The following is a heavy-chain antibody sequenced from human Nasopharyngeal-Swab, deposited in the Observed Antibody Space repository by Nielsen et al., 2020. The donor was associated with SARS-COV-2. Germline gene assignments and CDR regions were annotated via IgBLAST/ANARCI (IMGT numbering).Heavy chain of an antibody. CDR2: INPNSGGT. V-gene: IGHV1-2*06. Sequence: ASVKVSCKASGYTFTGYYMHWVRQAPGQGLEWMGRINPNSGGTNHAQKFQGRVTMTRDTSISTAYMELSRLRSDDTAVYYCAREPDSSGWYATSNWFDPWGQGTLVTVSS. CDR3: AREPDSSGWYATSNWFDP. CDR1: GYTFTGYY. J-gene: IGHJ5*02. D-gene: IGHD6-19*01.